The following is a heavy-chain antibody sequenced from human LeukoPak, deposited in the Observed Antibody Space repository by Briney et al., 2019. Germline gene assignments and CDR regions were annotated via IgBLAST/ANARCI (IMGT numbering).Heavy chain of an antibody. Sequence: TGGSLRLSCGASGFTFSSYSMHWVRQAPGKGLEWVAVISYDGSDTNYADSVKGRFTISRDNSRNTLYLQMNSLRADDTAVFYCAKSWGVEYSSGFFSGVGSWGQGTLVTVSS. J-gene: IGHJ4*02. V-gene: IGHV3-30*18. CDR2: ISYDGSDT. CDR1: GFTFSSYS. CDR3: AKSWGVEYSSGFFSGVGS. D-gene: IGHD3-22*01.